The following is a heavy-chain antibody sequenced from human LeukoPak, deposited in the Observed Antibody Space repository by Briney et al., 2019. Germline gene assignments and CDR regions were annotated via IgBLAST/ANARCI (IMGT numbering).Heavy chain of an antibody. V-gene: IGHV3-11*04. Sequence: GGSLRLSCAASGFTFSDHYMSWIRQTPGKGLEWVSYISSSGTTIYYADSVKGRFTISRDNAKNSLYLQMNSLRAEDTAVYYCAKDRPRVPLDQATVTSDAFDIWGQGTMVTVSS. J-gene: IGHJ3*02. D-gene: IGHD4-17*01. CDR1: GFTFSDHY. CDR3: AKDRPRVPLDQATVTSDAFDI. CDR2: ISSSGTTI.